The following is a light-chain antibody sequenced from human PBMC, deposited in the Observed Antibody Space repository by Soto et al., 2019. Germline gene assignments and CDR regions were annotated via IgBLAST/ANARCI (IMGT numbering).Light chain of an antibody. V-gene: IGKV3-20*01. CDR1: QSVSSSY. CDR3: QQYGSSPLWT. CDR2: GAS. Sequence: EIVLTQSPGTLSLSPGERATLSCRASQSVSSSYLAWYQQKPGQAPRPLIYGASSRAIGIPDRFSGSGSGTDFTLTISRLEPEDFAVYYCQQYGSSPLWTFGQGTKVEIK. J-gene: IGKJ1*01.